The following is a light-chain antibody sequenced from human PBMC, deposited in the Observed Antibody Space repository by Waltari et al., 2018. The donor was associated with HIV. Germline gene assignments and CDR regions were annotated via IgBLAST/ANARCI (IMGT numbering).Light chain of an antibody. CDR1: PTVLYTSNNINY. Sequence: DIVMTQSPDSLAVSLGERATINCKSSPTVLYTSNNINYLAWYQQKPGQPPKLLIYWASTRESGVPDRFSGSGSGTDFTLTISSLQAEDVAVYFCQQYYSVPPTFGQGTKVEIK. CDR2: WAS. CDR3: QQYYSVPPT. V-gene: IGKV4-1*01. J-gene: IGKJ1*01.